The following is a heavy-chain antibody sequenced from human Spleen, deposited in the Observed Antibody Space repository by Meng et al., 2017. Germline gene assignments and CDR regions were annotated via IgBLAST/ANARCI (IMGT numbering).Heavy chain of an antibody. CDR3: AGGSLTVTTENINY. V-gene: IGHV4-4*02. J-gene: IGHJ4*02. D-gene: IGHD4-17*01. CDR1: GRSISNTNW. Sequence: REAAGPGWGGPSEPRSHTCTVSGRSISNTNWWTWARRPPGKGLEWIGEIYPSGTTDFNPSLKSRVTISVDRANNQFSLKLSSVTAADTAVYYCAGGSLTVTTENINYWGQGTLVTVSS. CDR2: IYPSGTT.